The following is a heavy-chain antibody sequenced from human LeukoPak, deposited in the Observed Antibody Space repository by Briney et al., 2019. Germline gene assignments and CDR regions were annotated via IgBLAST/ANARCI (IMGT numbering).Heavy chain of an antibody. V-gene: IGHV3-30-3*01. J-gene: IGHJ4*02. CDR2: ISFDGSNK. D-gene: IGHD5-18*01. Sequence: GRSLRLSCAASGFTFSNYAIHWVRQAPDKGLEWVTVISFDGSNKYYADSVKGRFTISRDNSKNTLYLQMNSLRAEDMAVYYCARDVDTALDYWGQGTLVTVSS. CDR1: GFTFSNYA. CDR3: ARDVDTALDY.